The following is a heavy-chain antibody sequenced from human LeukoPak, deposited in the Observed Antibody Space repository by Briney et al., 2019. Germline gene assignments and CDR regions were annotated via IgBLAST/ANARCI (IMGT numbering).Heavy chain of an antibody. D-gene: IGHD5-18*01. CDR3: AKVGALSQLWFSYFDY. J-gene: IGHJ4*02. V-gene: IGHV3-23*01. Sequence: GGTLRLSCAASGFTFSSYGMSWVRQAPGKGLEWVSAISGSGGSTYYADSVKGRFTISRDNSKNTLYLQMNSLRAEDTAVYYCAKVGALSQLWFSYFDYWGQGTLVTVSS. CDR2: ISGSGGST. CDR1: GFTFSSYG.